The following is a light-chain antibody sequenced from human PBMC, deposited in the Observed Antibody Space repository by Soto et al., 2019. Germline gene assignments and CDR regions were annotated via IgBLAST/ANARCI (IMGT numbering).Light chain of an antibody. J-gene: IGKJ4*01. CDR2: DAS. V-gene: IGKV3-11*01. Sequence: EIVLTQSPATLSLSPGDRATLSCRASQSVSSYLAWYHQKPGQAPRLLIYDASNRATGIPARFSGSGSGTDFPLTITTLEPEDFAVYYCQQRSNWPPTFGGGTKVEIK. CDR1: QSVSSY. CDR3: QQRSNWPPT.